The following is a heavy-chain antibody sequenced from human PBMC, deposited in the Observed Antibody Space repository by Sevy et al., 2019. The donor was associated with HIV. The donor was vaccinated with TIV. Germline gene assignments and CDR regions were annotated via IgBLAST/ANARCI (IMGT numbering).Heavy chain of an antibody. J-gene: IGHJ4*02. CDR3: TRDLYGSGWFYFDY. Sequence: GGSLRLSCTASGFTFGDYAMSWFRQAPGKGLEWVGFIKTKTYSGTTEYAASVKGRVIISRDESKNIAYLQMNSLKTEDTAVYYCTRDLYGSGWFYFDYWGQGTLVTVSS. V-gene: IGHV3-49*03. CDR1: GFTFGDYA. CDR2: IKTKTYSGTT. D-gene: IGHD6-19*01.